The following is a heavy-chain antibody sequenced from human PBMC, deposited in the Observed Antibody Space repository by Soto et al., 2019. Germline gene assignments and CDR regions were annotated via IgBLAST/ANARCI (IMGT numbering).Heavy chain of an antibody. CDR3: AREDREDYFDY. CDR2: VSSSGSYT. Sequence: GGSLRLSCAASGFTFSDYYMSWIRQAPGKGPEWVSYVSSSGSYTNYADSVKGRFTISRDNAKNSLYLQMNSLRAEDTAVYFCAREDREDYFDYWGQGTLVTVSS. J-gene: IGHJ4*02. CDR1: GFTFSDYY. V-gene: IGHV3-11*06.